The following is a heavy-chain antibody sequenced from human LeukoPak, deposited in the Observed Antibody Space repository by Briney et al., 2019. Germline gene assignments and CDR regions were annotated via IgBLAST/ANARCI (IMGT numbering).Heavy chain of an antibody. J-gene: IGHJ4*02. V-gene: IGHV3-20*04. CDR2: INWNGGST. D-gene: IGHD1-1*01. CDR3: AKTGTTFLGEVDY. Sequence: PGGSLRLSCAASGFTFYDYGMSWVRQAPGKGLEWVSGINWNGGSTVYADSVKGRFTISRDNAKNSLYLQMNSLRAEDTALYYCAKTGTTFLGEVDYWGQGTLVTLSS. CDR1: GFTFYDYG.